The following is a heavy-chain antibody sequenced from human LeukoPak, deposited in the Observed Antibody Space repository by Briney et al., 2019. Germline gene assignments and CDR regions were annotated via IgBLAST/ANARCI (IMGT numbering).Heavy chain of an antibody. J-gene: IGHJ4*02. Sequence: TGGSLRLSCAASGFTFSSYGMHWVRQAPGKGLEWVAVISYDGSNKYYADSVKGRFTISRDNSKNTLYLQMNSLRAEDTAVYYCAKDQVYTYYYDSSGSVSLDYWGQGTLVTVSS. CDR3: AKDQVYTYYYDSSGSVSLDY. V-gene: IGHV3-30*18. CDR2: ISYDGSNK. CDR1: GFTFSSYG. D-gene: IGHD3-22*01.